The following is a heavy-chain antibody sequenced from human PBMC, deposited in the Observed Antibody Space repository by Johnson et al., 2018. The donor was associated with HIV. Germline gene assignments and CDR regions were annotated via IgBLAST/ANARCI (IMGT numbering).Heavy chain of an antibody. J-gene: IGHJ3*02. CDR3: AREGRGSPDGFDI. CDR1: GFTFSSYA. D-gene: IGHD3-16*01. V-gene: IGHV3-30*03. Sequence: VQLVESGGGLVQPGGSLRLSCAASGFTFSSYAMSWVRQAPGKGLQWVAHISYDGRKKYYTESLRGRFTISRDNSNNTLYLQMNTLITEDTAVYYCAREGRGSPDGFDIWGQGTMVTVSS. CDR2: ISYDGRKK.